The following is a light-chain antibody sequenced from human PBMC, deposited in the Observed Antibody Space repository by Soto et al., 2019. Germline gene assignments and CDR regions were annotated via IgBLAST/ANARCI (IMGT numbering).Light chain of an antibody. CDR1: SSNIGAGYD. V-gene: IGLV1-40*01. CDR3: QSYDSSLSVV. CDR2: GNS. Sequence: QSVLTQPPSVSGAPGQRVTISCTGSSSNIGAGYDVHWYQQLPGTPPKLLIYGNSNRPSGVPDRFSGSKSGTSASLAITGLQADDEADYYCQSYDSSLSVVFGGGTKLTVL. J-gene: IGLJ2*01.